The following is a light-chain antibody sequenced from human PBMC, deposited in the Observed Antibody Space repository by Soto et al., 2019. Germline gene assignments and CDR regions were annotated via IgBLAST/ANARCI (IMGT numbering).Light chain of an antibody. V-gene: IGKV3-20*01. Sequence: EIVLTQSPGTLSLSPGERATLSCRASQSVSSSYLAWYQQKPGQPPRLLIYGASSRATGIPDTFSGSGSGTDFTLTISRLEPEDFAVYYCQLYGDSPMYTFGQGTKVDIK. CDR2: GAS. CDR1: QSVSSSY. CDR3: QLYGDSPMYT. J-gene: IGKJ2*01.